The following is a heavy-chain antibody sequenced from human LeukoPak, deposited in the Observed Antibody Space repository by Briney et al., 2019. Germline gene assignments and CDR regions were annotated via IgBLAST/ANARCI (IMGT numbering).Heavy chain of an antibody. CDR3: AKAMTGYYYYYMDV. V-gene: IGHV3-23*01. D-gene: IGHD1-14*01. Sequence: GGSLRLSCAASGFAFSSYAMSWVRQAPGKGLEWVSAISGSGGSTYYADSVKGRFTISRDNSKNTLYLQMNSLRAEDTAVYYCAKAMTGYYYYYMDVWGKGTTVTVSS. CDR2: ISGSGGST. J-gene: IGHJ6*03. CDR1: GFAFSSYA.